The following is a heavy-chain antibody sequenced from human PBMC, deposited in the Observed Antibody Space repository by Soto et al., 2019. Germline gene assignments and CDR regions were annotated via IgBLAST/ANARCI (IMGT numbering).Heavy chain of an antibody. V-gene: IGHV1-2*02. J-gene: IGHJ6*02. Sequence: ASVKVSCKXSGYTFTGYYMHWVRQAPGQGLEWMGWINPNSGGTNYAQKFQGRVTMTRDTSISTAYMELSRLRSDDTAVYYCARDIVLMAGDYYYGMDVWGQGTTVTVSS. CDR3: ARDIVLMAGDYYYGMDV. CDR2: INPNSGGT. CDR1: GYTFTGYY. D-gene: IGHD2-8*01.